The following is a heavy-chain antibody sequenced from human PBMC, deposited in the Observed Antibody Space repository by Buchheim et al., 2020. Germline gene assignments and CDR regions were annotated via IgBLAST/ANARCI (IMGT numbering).Heavy chain of an antibody. CDR2: FYHNGNT. V-gene: IGHV4-39*01. CDR1: GGSMNIDTYF. CDR3: ARRTWGNNKNIEHWFDS. D-gene: IGHD5-24*01. J-gene: IGHJ5*01. Sequence: QLQLQESGPGLVKPSETLSLIRSVSGGSMNIDTYFWAWIRQPPEKGLEWIGSFYHNGNTYYNPSLESRVIVSVDISKNLFPLTLNSVTAADTGVYFCARRTWGNNKNIEHWFDSWGQGTL.